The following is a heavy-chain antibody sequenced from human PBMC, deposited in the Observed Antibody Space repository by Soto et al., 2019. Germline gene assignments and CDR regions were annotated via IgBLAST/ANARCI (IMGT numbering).Heavy chain of an antibody. V-gene: IGHV1-69*06. D-gene: IGHD6-13*01. CDR2: IIPIFGTA. Sequence: GASVKVSCKASGGTFSSYAISWVRQAPGQGLEWMGGIIPIFGTANYAQKFQGRVTITADKSTSTAYMELSSLRSEDTAVYYCARDQDSLGSSWSYFDYWGQGTLVTVSS. CDR1: GGTFSSYA. J-gene: IGHJ4*02. CDR3: ARDQDSLGSSWSYFDY.